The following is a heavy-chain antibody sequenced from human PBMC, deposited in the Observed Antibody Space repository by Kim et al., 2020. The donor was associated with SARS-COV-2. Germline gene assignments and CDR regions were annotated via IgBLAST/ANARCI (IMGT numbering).Heavy chain of an antibody. V-gene: IGHV4-31*03. CDR2: IYYSGST. CDR3: ARMNVLRYFDWLFKFDY. J-gene: IGHJ4*02. D-gene: IGHD3-9*01. Sequence: SETLSLTCTVSGGSISSGGYYWSWIRQHPGKGLEWIGYIYYSGSTYYNPSLKSRVTISVDTSKNQFSLKLSSVTAADTAVYYCARMNVLRYFDWLFKFDYWGQGTLVTVSS. CDR1: GGSISSGGYY.